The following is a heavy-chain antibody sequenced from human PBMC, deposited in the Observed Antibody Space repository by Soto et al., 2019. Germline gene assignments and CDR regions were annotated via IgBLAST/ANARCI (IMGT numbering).Heavy chain of an antibody. CDR3: AMVDNYVTPTPQDV. Sequence: QVQLVQSGDEVRKPGSSVKVSCKASGYIFVNYGIAWVRQAPGQGLEWMGWISPYSGNTHYASKVQGRLTMXTXKXSSTACMDLGSLTSDDTAVYYCAMVDNYVTPTPQDVWGQGTTVTVSS. CDR1: GYIFVNYG. CDR2: ISPYSGNT. J-gene: IGHJ6*02. D-gene: IGHD3-16*01. V-gene: IGHV1-18*01.